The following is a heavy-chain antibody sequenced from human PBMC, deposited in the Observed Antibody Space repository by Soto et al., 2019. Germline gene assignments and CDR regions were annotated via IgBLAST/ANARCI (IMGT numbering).Heavy chain of an antibody. V-gene: IGHV1-18*01. J-gene: IGHJ6*02. CDR2: ISAYNGNT. CDR1: GYTFTSYG. D-gene: IGHD6-13*01. CDR3: ARNHRRSWQKSDPGYYYGIDV. Sequence: ASVKVSCKASGYTFTSYGISWVRQAPGQGLEWMGWISAYNGNTNYAQKLQGRVTMTTDTSTSTAYMELRSLRSDDTAVYYCARNHRRSWQKSDPGYYYGIDVWGQGTTVTVSS.